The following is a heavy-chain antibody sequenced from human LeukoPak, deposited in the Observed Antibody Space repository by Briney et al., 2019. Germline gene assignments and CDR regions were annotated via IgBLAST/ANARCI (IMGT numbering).Heavy chain of an antibody. J-gene: IGHJ4*02. Sequence: SETLSLTCTVSGGSISSSTYYWGWIRQPPGKGLEWIATIYYSGSAYYNPSLKSRVTISVDTSKNQFSLKLSSVTAADTAVYYCARDSDYSSGLWGQGTLVTVSS. CDR1: GGSISSSTYY. CDR3: ARDSDYSSGL. CDR2: IYYSGSA. D-gene: IGHD4-11*01. V-gene: IGHV4-39*02.